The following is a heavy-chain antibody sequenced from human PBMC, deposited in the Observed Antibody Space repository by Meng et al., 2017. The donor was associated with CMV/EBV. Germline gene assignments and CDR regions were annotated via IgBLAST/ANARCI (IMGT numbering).Heavy chain of an antibody. J-gene: IGHJ6*02. D-gene: IGHD3-10*01. CDR1: GGSISSGDYY. CDR3: ARGPMVRGVIGYYYYGMDV. V-gene: IGHV4-30-4*08. CDR2: IYYSGCT. Sequence: LRLSCTVSGGSISSGDYYWSWIRPPPGKGLEWIGYIYYSGCTYYNPSLKSRVTISVDTSKNQFSLKLSSVTAADTAVYYCARGPMVRGVIGYYYYGMDVWGQGTTVTVSS.